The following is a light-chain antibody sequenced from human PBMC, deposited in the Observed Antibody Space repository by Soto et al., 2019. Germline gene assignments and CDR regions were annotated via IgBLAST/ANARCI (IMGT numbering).Light chain of an antibody. CDR1: QSVSSN. V-gene: IGKV3-15*01. J-gene: IGKJ5*01. Sequence: EIVLTQSPATLSLSPWEITSLSCRASQSVSSNLAWYQQKPGQAPRLLIYGASTRATGIPARFSGSGSGTEFTLTISSLQPEDSAVYYCQQFDDSVTFGQGTRLEIK. CDR2: GAS. CDR3: QQFDDSVT.